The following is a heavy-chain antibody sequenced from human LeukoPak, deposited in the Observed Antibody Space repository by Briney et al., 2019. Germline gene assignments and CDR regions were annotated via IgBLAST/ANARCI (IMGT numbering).Heavy chain of an antibody. Sequence: SETLSLTCTISHGSIGFDYWSWIRQPPGKGLEWIGYIYYSGSTNYNPSLESRLTISLDTSKNQVSLKLTSVTAADTAVYYCARRDGSGRSASNIWGQGTMVTVSS. CDR1: HGSIGFDY. D-gene: IGHD3-10*01. CDR2: IYYSGST. J-gene: IGHJ3*02. CDR3: ARRDGSGRSASNI. V-gene: IGHV4-59*08.